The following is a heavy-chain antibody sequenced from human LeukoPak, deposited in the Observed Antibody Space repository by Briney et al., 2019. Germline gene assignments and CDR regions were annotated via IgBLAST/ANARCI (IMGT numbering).Heavy chain of an antibody. CDR1: GGSISSYY. CDR2: IYYSGST. J-gene: IGHJ3*02. CDR3: AGYCSSTSCYYPDAFDI. Sequence: SETLSLTCTVSGGSISSYYWSWIRKPPRQGLEWIGYIYYSGSTNYNPSLKSRVTISVDTSKNQFSLKLSSVTAADTAVYYCAGYCSSTSCYYPDAFDIWGQGTMVTVSS. D-gene: IGHD2-2*01. V-gene: IGHV4-59*01.